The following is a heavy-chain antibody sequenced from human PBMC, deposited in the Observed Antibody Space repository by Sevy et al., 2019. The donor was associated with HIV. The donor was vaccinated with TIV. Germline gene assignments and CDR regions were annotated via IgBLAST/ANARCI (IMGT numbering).Heavy chain of an antibody. J-gene: IGHJ4*02. V-gene: IGHV3-9*01. CDR3: AKDNTPYSSSAFDY. CDR2: FSWSSGSI. Sequence: GGSLGLSCAASGFTFDDYGMHWGRQAPGKGLEWVSGFSWSSGSIVCADSEKGRFIIFRDNAKNSLYLQINSLRAEDTALYYCAKDNTPYSSSAFDYWGQGTMVTVSS. D-gene: IGHD6-6*01. CDR1: GFTFDDYG.